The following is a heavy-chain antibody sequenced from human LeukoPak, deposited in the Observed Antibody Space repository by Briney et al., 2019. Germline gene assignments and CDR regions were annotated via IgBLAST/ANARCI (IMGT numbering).Heavy chain of an antibody. CDR2: IYPADSDT. Sequence: KISCKGSGYSFMTYWIGWVRQMPGKGLEWMGIIYPADSDTRYSPSFQGQVTISADMSISTAYLQWSSLEASDTAMYYCASPGPGATSRNAFDIWGQGTMVTVSS. CDR3: ASPGPGATSRNAFDI. V-gene: IGHV5-51*01. CDR1: GYSFMTYW. J-gene: IGHJ3*02. D-gene: IGHD2-2*01.